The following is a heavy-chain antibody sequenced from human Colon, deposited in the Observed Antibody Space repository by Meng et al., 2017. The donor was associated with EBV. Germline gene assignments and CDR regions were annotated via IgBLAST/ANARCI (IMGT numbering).Heavy chain of an antibody. J-gene: IGHJ4*02. Sequence: VQLQESGPRLVKPSQPPLTTCAVAGDSINSGGFYWSWIRQPPGKGLEWIGYIYFTGSTYYTPSLKSRIYIAMDTSKIHLYLSLTTVTAADTSVYYCAWGGGSCRFDFWGLGTLVTVSS. CDR1: GDSINSGGFY. CDR2: IYFTGST. CDR3: AWGGGSCRFDF. V-gene: IGHV4-30-4*01. D-gene: IGHD2-15*01.